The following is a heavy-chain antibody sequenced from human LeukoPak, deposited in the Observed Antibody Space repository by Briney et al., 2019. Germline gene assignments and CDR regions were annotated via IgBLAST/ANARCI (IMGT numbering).Heavy chain of an antibody. Sequence: GSLRLSCAASGFTVSYNYRSWVRQAPGKGLEWVSAIGGGGTSTSYADSVKGRFTISRDNSKNTLYLQMNSLTAEDTAVYYCAASGGWYYWGQGTLVTVSS. CDR3: AASGGWYY. CDR2: IGGGGTST. J-gene: IGHJ4*02. D-gene: IGHD6-19*01. CDR1: GFTVSYNY. V-gene: IGHV3-23*01.